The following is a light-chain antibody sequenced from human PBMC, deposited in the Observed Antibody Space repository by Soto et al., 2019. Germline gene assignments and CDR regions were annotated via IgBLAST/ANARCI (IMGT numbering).Light chain of an antibody. V-gene: IGLV1-44*01. CDR3: AAWDDSLNGFYV. Sequence: QAELNQPPSASGPPGQRVTISCYGSSANIGSNTVTWYQQLPGTAPKLLIYSNNQRPSGVPDRFSGSKSGTSASLAISGLQSEDEADYYCAAWDDSLNGFYVFGTGTKVTVL. CDR1: SANIGSNT. J-gene: IGLJ1*01. CDR2: SNN.